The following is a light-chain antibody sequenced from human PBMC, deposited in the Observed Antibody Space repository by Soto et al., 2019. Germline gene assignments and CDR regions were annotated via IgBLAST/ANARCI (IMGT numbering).Light chain of an antibody. J-gene: IGKJ1*01. V-gene: IGKV3-15*01. Sequence: VMTQSPATLSLSPGDSATLSCRASQRVSSNLAWYHQKPCQAPRLLIYDAIIRAADVPARFSGSWSGTEFTLTINSLQSEDFAVYFCQQHNNWPTWTCGQGTKVDIK. CDR1: QRVSSN. CDR3: QQHNNWPTWT. CDR2: DAI.